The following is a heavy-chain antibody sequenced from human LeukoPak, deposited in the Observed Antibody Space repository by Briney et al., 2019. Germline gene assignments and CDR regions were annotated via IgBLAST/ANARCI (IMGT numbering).Heavy chain of an antibody. CDR1: GFTFSIYE. D-gene: IGHD1-26*01. Sequence: PGGSLRLSCAASGFTFSIYEMNWVRQAPGKGLEWVSYISSSGSTIYYADSVKGRFTISRDNAKNSLYLQMNSLRAEDTAVYYCARDKGGSYILDYWGQGTLVTVSS. V-gene: IGHV3-48*03. J-gene: IGHJ4*02. CDR3: ARDKGGSYILDY. CDR2: ISSSGSTI.